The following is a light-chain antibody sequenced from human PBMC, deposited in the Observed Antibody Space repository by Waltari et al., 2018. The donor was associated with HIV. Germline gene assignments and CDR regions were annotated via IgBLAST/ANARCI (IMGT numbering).Light chain of an antibody. Sequence: QSALTQPASVSGSPGQSITISCTGTSSDVGAHNYVSWYQQHPGKAPKLMIYEVRNRPSGVSNRFSGSKSGNTASLTISGLQAEDEADYYCNSYASTRTPVFGGGTKLTVL. J-gene: IGLJ2*01. CDR2: EVR. CDR3: NSYASTRTPV. V-gene: IGLV2-14*01. CDR1: SSDVGAHNY.